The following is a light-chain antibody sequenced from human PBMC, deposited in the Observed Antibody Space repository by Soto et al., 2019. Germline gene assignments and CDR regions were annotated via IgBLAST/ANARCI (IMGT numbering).Light chain of an antibody. CDR1: QSIRSY. V-gene: IGKV1-39*01. CDR3: QQSYSTPP. J-gene: IGKJ2*01. Sequence: DIQMTQSPSSLSASVGDRVTITCRASQSIRSYLNWYQQKPGKAPKLLIYAASSLQSGVPSRFSGSGSGTDFTLTISSLQPEDFATYYCQQSYSTPPFGQGTKLDI. CDR2: AAS.